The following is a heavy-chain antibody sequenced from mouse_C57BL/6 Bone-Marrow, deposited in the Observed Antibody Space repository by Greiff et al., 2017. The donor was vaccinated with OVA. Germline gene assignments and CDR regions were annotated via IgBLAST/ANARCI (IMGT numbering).Heavy chain of an antibody. V-gene: IGHV1-72*01. J-gene: IGHJ4*01. CDR3: ARGTDTYAMDY. Sequence: VQLQQPGAELVKPGASVKLSCKASGYTFTSYWMHWVKQRPGRGLEWIGRIDPNSGGTKYNEKFKSKATLTVDNPSSTAYMQLSRLTSEDSEVYYCARGTDTYAMDYWGQGTSVTVAS. CDR2: IDPNSGGT. D-gene: IGHD4-1*01. CDR1: GYTFTSYW.